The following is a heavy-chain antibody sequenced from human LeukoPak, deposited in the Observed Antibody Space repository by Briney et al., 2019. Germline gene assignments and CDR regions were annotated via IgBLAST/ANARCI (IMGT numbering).Heavy chain of an antibody. CDR2: INGDGSNS. Sequence: PGGSLRLSCVASGSTFTTYWMHWVRHALGKGLVWVSRINGDGSNSNYADSVKGRFTISRDNARNTLYLQMNGLRAEDTALYYCARTSPTSHFDFWGQGTLVTVSS. V-gene: IGHV3-74*01. D-gene: IGHD3-16*01. J-gene: IGHJ4*02. CDR3: ARTSPTSHFDF. CDR1: GSTFTTYW.